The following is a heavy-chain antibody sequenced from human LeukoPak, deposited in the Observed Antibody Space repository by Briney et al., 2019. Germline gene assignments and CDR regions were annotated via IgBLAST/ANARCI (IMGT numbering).Heavy chain of an antibody. CDR1: GFTVSSNY. V-gene: IGHV3-66*01. D-gene: IGHD2/OR15-2a*01. CDR3: ARDMRIQGDNWFDP. J-gene: IGHJ5*02. CDR2: IYSGGST. Sequence: GGSLRLSCAASGFTVSSNYMSWVRQAPGKGLEWVSVIYSGGSTYYADSVKGRFTISRDNSKNTLYLQMNSLRAEDTAVYYCARDMRIQGDNWFDPWGQGTLVTVSS.